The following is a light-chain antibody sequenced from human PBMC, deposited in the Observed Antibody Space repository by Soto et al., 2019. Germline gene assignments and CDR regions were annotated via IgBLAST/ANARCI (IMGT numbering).Light chain of an antibody. V-gene: IGLV2-14*01. Sequence: QSALTQPASVSGSPGQSITISCTGTSSDVGAYDFVSWYQQHPDKAPKLMIYDVSNRPSGVSDRFSGSKSDNTASLTISGLQAEDEADYYCSSYTSSFYVFGTGTKVTVL. CDR2: DVS. J-gene: IGLJ1*01. CDR1: SSDVGAYDF. CDR3: SSYTSSFYV.